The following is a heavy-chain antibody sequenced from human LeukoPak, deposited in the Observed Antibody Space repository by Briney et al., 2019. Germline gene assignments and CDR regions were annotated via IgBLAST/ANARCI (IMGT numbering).Heavy chain of an antibody. D-gene: IGHD5-18*01. CDR2: ISSSGSTI. Sequence: GGSLRLSCAASGFTFSSYEMNWVRQAPGKGLEWVSYISSSGSTIYYADSVKGRFTISRDNAKNSLYLQMNSLRAEDTAMYYCARRATTERGHSYGLDFWGQGTLVTVSS. V-gene: IGHV3-48*03. CDR3: ARRATTERGHSYGLDF. CDR1: GFTFSSYE. J-gene: IGHJ4*02.